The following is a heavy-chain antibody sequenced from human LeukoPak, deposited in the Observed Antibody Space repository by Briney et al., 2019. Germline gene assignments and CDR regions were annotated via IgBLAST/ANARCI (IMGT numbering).Heavy chain of an antibody. CDR2: IYYSGST. CDR1: GGSISSSSYY. J-gene: IGHJ4*02. V-gene: IGHV4-39*01. CDR3: ASTPLELLWFGETTVY. D-gene: IGHD3-10*01. Sequence: NPSETLSLTCTVSGGSISSSSYYWGWIRQPPGKGLEWIGSIYYSGSTYYNPSLKSRVTISVDTSKNQFSLKLSSVTAADTAVYYCASTPLELLWFGETTVYWGQGTLVTVSS.